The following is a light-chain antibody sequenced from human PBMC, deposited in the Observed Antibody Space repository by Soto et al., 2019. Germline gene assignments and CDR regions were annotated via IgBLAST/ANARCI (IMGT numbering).Light chain of an antibody. Sequence: EIVLTKYPATLSVSPGERATLSCRASQSVSSSYLAWYQQKPGQAPRLLIYGASSRATGIPDRFSGSGSGTDFTLTISRLEPEDFAVYYCQQYGSSPKTFGQGGNVDIK. CDR3: QQYGSSPKT. V-gene: IGKV3-20*01. J-gene: IGKJ1*01. CDR2: GAS. CDR1: QSVSSSY.